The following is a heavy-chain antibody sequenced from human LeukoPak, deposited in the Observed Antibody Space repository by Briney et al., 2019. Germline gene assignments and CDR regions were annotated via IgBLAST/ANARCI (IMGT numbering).Heavy chain of an antibody. V-gene: IGHV1-3*01. CDR2: INAGNGNT. CDR3: ARAHVLYGSQGGYYHYGMDV. Sequence: GASVKVSCKASGYTFTSYAMHWVRQAPGQRLEWMGWINAGNGNTKYSQKFQGRVTITRDTSASTAYMELSSLRSEDTAVYYCARAHVLYGSQGGYYHYGMDVWGQGTTVTVSS. J-gene: IGHJ6*02. CDR1: GYTFTSYA. D-gene: IGHD3-10*01.